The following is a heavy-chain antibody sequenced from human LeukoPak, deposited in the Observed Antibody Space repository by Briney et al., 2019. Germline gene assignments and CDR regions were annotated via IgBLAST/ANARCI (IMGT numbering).Heavy chain of an antibody. J-gene: IGHJ6*02. Sequence: PGGSLRLLCAASGFTQCTYGMLWPREATDKALVWLGVIWSDGSSERYADCVNGRFTISRDNSKNTLYLQMNSLRAEDTALYYCARGRPPSYYDIDVWGQGTTVTVSS. D-gene: IGHD6-6*01. CDR3: ARGRPPSYYDIDV. V-gene: IGHV3-33*01. CDR2: IWSDGSSE. CDR1: GFTQCTYG.